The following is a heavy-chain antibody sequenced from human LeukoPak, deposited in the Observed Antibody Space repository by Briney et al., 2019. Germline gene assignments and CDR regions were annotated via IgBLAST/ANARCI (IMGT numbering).Heavy chain of an antibody. CDR3: SKKGQSEDYGKPG. Sequence: GGSLRLSCAASGFTLGTYDMYWVRQAPGKGLECVSSISRSGGSTYYADSVKGRLTISRDNSKNTLYLQMSSPRADDTAVYYCSKKGQSEDYGKPGWGQGTLVTVSS. J-gene: IGHJ4*02. CDR1: GFTLGTYD. D-gene: IGHD4-17*01. CDR2: ISRSGGST. V-gene: IGHV3-23*01.